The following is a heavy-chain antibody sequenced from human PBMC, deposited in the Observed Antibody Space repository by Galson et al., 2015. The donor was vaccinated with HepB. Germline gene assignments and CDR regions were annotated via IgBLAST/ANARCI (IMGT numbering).Heavy chain of an antibody. V-gene: IGHV3-30-3*01. CDR1: GFTFSSYA. CDR3: ARELNSSSPPS. D-gene: IGHD6-13*01. J-gene: IGHJ4*02. CDR2: ISYDGSNK. Sequence: SLRLSCAASGFTFSSYAMHWVRQAPGKGLEWVAVISYDGSNKYYADSVKGRFTISRDNSKNTLYLQMNSLRAEDTAVYYCARELNSSSPPSWGQGTLVTVSS.